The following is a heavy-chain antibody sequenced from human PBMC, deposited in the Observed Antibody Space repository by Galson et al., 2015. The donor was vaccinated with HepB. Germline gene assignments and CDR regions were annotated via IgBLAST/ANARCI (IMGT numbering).Heavy chain of an antibody. CDR2: IKEDGSEK. CDR3: TRERTTVTTSGGYYYSYMDV. J-gene: IGHJ6*03. D-gene: IGHD4-17*01. CDR1: GFSLSSYW. V-gene: IGHV3-7*01. Sequence: SLRLSCAASGFSLSSYWMSWVRQTPGKGLEWVANIKEDGSEKHYADSVMGRFIISRDNAKNSLYLQVNSLRAEDTTVYYCTRERTTVTTSGGYYYSYMDVWGKGTTVTVSS.